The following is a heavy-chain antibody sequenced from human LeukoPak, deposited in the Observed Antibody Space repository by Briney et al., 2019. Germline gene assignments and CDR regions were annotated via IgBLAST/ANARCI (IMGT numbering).Heavy chain of an antibody. CDR1: GFTFSSYG. CDR2: IRSDGSNK. J-gene: IGHJ4*02. CDR3: ARVIGFAAPGFSYFDY. D-gene: IGHD6-13*01. V-gene: IGHV3-30*02. Sequence: GGSLRLSCAAYGFTFSSYGMHWVRQAPGTGLEWVAFIRSDGSNKNYADSVKGRFTISRDNAKNSLYLQMNSLRAEDTALYYCARVIGFAAPGFSYFDYWGRGTLVTVSS.